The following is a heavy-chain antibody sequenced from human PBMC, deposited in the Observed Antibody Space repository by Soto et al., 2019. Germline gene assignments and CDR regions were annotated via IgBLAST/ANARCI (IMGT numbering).Heavy chain of an antibody. D-gene: IGHD6-13*01. Sequence: GGSLRLSCAASGFTVSSNYMSWVRQAPGKGLEWVSVIYSGGSTYYADSVKGRFTISRDNSKNTLYLQMNSLRAEDTAVYYCARDWAAAGIRGYYYGMDVWGQGTTVTVSS. V-gene: IGHV3-53*01. CDR1: GFTVSSNY. CDR3: ARDWAAAGIRGYYYGMDV. J-gene: IGHJ6*02. CDR2: IYSGGST.